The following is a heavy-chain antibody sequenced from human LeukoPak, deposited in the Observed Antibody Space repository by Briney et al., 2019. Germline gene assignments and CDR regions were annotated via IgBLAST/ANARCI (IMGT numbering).Heavy chain of an antibody. CDR2: IYYSGST. CDR1: GGSISSYY. J-gene: IGHJ4*02. CDR3: ARGSGWDPSGFDY. D-gene: IGHD6-19*01. V-gene: IGHV4-59*01. Sequence: SETLSLTFTVSGGSISSYYWSWIRQPPGKGLEWIGYIYYSGSTNYNPSLKSRVTISVDTSKNQFSLKLSSVTAADTAVYYCARGSGWDPSGFDYWGQGTLVTVSS.